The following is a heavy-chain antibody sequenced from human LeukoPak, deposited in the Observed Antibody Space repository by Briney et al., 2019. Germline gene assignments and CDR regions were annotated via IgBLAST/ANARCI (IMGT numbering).Heavy chain of an antibody. Sequence: GASVKVSPKASVYTFTSYGISWVRQAPGQGLEWMGWISAYNGNTNYAQKLQGRVTMTTDTSTSTAYMELRSLRSDDTAVHYCARGSRIVVVPADNYGFDPWGQGTLVTVSS. J-gene: IGHJ5*02. CDR3: ARGSRIVVVPADNYGFDP. D-gene: IGHD2-2*01. CDR1: VYTFTSYG. V-gene: IGHV1-18*01. CDR2: ISAYNGNT.